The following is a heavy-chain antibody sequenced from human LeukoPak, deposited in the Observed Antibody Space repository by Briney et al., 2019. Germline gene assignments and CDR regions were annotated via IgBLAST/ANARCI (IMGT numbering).Heavy chain of an antibody. J-gene: IGHJ4*02. Sequence: PSQTLSLTCTVSGGSISSGGYYWSWIRQPPGKGLEWIGYIYHSGSTYYNPSLKSRVTISVDRSKNQLSLKLSSVTAADTAVYYCASGTRYCSSTSCYVRGYDFDYWGQGTLVTVSS. CDR1: GGSISSGGYY. V-gene: IGHV4-30-2*01. CDR3: ASGTRYCSSTSCYVRGYDFDY. CDR2: IYHSGST. D-gene: IGHD2-2*01.